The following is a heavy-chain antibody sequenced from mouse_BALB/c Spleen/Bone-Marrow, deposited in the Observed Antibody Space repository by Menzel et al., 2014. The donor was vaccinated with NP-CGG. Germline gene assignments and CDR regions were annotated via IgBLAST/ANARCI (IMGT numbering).Heavy chain of an antibody. V-gene: IGHV1-18*01. J-gene: IGHJ2*01. D-gene: IGHD1-2*01. Sequence: VQLKESGPELVKPGASVKISCKTSGYTFTEYTMHWVKQSHGKSLEWIGGINPNNGGTSYNQKFKGKATLTVDKSSSTAYMELRSLTSEDSAVYYCARKPYGYQYYFDYWGQGTPLTVSS. CDR1: GYTFTEYT. CDR3: ARKPYGYQYYFDY. CDR2: INPNNGGT.